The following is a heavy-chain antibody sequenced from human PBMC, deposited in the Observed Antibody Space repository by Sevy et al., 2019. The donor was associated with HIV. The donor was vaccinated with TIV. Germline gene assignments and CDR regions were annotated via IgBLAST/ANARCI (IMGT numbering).Heavy chain of an antibody. D-gene: IGHD3-22*01. CDR1: GFAFSSHA. CDR3: AKGNSGSFDY. V-gene: IGHV3-7*01. J-gene: IGHJ4*02. Sequence: GGSLRLSCAASGFAFSSHAMHWVRQAPGKGREWVANIKPDESEKYYGASVKGRFTISRDNAKNSVYLEMNSLRPEDTAIYYCAKGNSGSFDYWGQGTLVTVS. CDR2: IKPDESEK.